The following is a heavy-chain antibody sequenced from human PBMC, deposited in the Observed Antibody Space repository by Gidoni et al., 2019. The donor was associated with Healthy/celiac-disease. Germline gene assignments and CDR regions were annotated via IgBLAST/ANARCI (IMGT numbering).Heavy chain of an antibody. Sequence: QLQLQESGPGLVKPSETLSLTCTVSCGSISSSSYYWGWIPQPPGKGLEWIGSIYYSGSTYYNPSLKSRVTISVDTSKNQCSLKLSSVTAADTAVYYCARHRSQFHYWGQGTLVTVSS. J-gene: IGHJ4*02. CDR1: CGSISSSSYY. CDR2: IYYSGST. D-gene: IGHD2-21*01. V-gene: IGHV4-39*01. CDR3: ARHRSQFHY.